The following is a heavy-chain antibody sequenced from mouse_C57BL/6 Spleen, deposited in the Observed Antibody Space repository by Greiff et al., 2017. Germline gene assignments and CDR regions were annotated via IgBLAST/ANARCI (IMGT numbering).Heavy chain of an antibody. J-gene: IGHJ4*01. CDR3: ARRPYYGSSEGAMDY. V-gene: IGHV1-26*01. CDR2: INPNNGGT. D-gene: IGHD1-1*01. Sequence: VQLQQSGPELVKPGASVKISCKASGYTFTDYYMNWVKQSHGKSLEWIGDINPNNGGTSYNQKFKGKATLTVDKSSSTAYMELRSLTSEDSAVYYCARRPYYGSSEGAMDYWGQGTSVTVSS. CDR1: GYTFTDYY.